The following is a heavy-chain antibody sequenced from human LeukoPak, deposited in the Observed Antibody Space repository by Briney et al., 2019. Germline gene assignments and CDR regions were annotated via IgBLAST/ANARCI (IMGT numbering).Heavy chain of an antibody. J-gene: IGHJ4*02. CDR3: AGGRSGYYGSGSYDN. CDR1: GGAISGYY. CDR2: FLYSGST. V-gene: IGHV4-59*01. D-gene: IGHD3-10*01. Sequence: SETLSLTCTVSGGAISGYYWSWIRQPPGKGLEGIADFLYSGSTNYNPSLKSRVTISLDTSKNQFSLKLNSVTAADTAVYYCAGGRSGYYGSGSYDNWGQGTLVTVSS.